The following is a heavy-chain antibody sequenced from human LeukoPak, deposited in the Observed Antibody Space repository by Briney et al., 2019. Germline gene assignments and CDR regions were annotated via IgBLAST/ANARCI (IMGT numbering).Heavy chain of an antibody. Sequence: GGSLRLSCAASGFIFSNSAMNWVRQAPGKGLEWVSSISSSSSYIYYADSVKGRFTISRDNAKNSLYLQMNSLRAEDTAVYYCANADRYYDSSGYYFFDYWGQGTLVTVSS. CDR3: ANADRYYDSSGYYFFDY. CDR2: ISSSSSYI. CDR1: GFIFSNSA. D-gene: IGHD3-22*01. J-gene: IGHJ4*02. V-gene: IGHV3-21*04.